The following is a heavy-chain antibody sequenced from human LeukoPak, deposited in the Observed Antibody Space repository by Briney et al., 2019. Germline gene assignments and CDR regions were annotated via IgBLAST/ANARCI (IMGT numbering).Heavy chain of an antibody. D-gene: IGHD2-15*01. Sequence: SETLSLTCTVSGGSISSGGYYWSWIRQPPGKGLEWIGYIYHSGSTYYNPSLKSRVTISVDRSKNQFSLKLSSVTAADTAVYYCARDVGQGWWIGHHGNWFDPWGQGTLVTVSS. J-gene: IGHJ5*02. CDR1: GGSISSGGYY. CDR3: ARDVGQGWWIGHHGNWFDP. V-gene: IGHV4-30-2*01. CDR2: IYHSGST.